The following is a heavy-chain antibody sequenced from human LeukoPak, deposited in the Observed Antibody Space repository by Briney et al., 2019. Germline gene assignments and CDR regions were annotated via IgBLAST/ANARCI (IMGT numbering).Heavy chain of an antibody. D-gene: IGHD6-13*01. CDR1: GGSISSYY. J-gene: IGHJ5*02. Sequence: SETLSLTCTVSGGSISSYYWSWIRQPPGKGLEWIGYIYYSGSTNYNPSLKSRVTISVDTSKNQFSLKLSSVTAADTAVYYCARMKQQLVHLNWFDPWGQGTLVTVSS. CDR2: IYYSGST. V-gene: IGHV4-59*01. CDR3: ARMKQQLVHLNWFDP.